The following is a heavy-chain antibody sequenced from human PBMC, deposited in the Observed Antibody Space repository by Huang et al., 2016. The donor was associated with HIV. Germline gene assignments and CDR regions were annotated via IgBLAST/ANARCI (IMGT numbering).Heavy chain of an antibody. J-gene: IGHJ4*02. V-gene: IGHV3-30-3*01. CDR1: GFTFSNYA. Sequence: QVQLVESGGGVVQPGTSLRLSCAASGFTFSNYAMTGVRQAPGKGLEWVAVIANEGSTKYYADSVKGRFTISRDNSKNTVYLQMNSLRAEDTAVYYCARSEPSRYYFDYWGQGTLVTVSS. CDR2: IANEGSTK. CDR3: ARSEPSRYYFDY.